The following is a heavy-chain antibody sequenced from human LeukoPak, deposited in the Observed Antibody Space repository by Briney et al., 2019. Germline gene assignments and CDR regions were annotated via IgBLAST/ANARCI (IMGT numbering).Heavy chain of an antibody. D-gene: IGHD3-9*01. Sequence: GGSLRLSCAASGFTVSSNYMSWVRQAPGKGLEWVSVIHSGGSTDYADSVKGRFTISRDTSKNTLYLQMNSLRVEDTAVYYCARSSHYDILTGYSEEDAFDIWGQGTMVTVSP. CDR1: GFTVSSNY. CDR3: ARSSHYDILTGYSEEDAFDI. J-gene: IGHJ3*02. CDR2: IHSGGST. V-gene: IGHV3-53*01.